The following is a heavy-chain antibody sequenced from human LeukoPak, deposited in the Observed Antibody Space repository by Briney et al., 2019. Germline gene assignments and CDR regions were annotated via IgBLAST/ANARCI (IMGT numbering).Heavy chain of an antibody. CDR3: ARAWGSGWPFDY. D-gene: IGHD6-19*01. J-gene: IGHJ4*02. CDR2: TYYRSKWND. V-gene: IGHV6-1*01. Sequence: SQTLSLTCAISGDSVSSNSAAWSWIRQSPSRGLEWLGRTYYRSKWNDDYAVSVKSRITINPETSKNQFSLQLNSVTPEDTAVYYCARAWGSGWPFDYWGQGTLVTVSS. CDR1: GDSVSSNSAA.